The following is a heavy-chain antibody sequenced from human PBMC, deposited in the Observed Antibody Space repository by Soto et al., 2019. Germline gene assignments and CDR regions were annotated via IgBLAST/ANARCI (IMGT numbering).Heavy chain of an antibody. J-gene: IGHJ4*02. CDR1: GFTFGAYA. CDR2: IRSKAYGGTT. V-gene: IGHV3-49*03. Sequence: GSRRLSCTASGFTFGAYAMSCFRQAPWKGLERVGFIRSKAYGGTTEYAASVKGRFTISRGDSKSIAYLQMNSLKTEDTAVYYCTRESDYYDSSGYSWAWYWGQGTLVTVSS. D-gene: IGHD3-22*01. CDR3: TRESDYYDSSGYSWAWY.